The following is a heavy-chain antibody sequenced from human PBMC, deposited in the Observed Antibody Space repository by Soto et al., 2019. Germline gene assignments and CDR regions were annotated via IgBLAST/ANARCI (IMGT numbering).Heavy chain of an antibody. CDR2: TYYRSKWYN. D-gene: IGHD6-6*01. V-gene: IGHV6-1*01. CDR1: GDSVSSNSAA. CDR3: ERDLILVGSSPGARYYFDY. J-gene: IGHJ4*02. Sequence: QTLSVTCAISGDSVSSNSAACNWIRHSPSRGLEWLGRTYYRSKWYNDYAVSVKSRITINPDTSKNQCSLQLNSVTPEDTAVYYCERDLILVGSSPGARYYFDYWGQGTLVTVYS.